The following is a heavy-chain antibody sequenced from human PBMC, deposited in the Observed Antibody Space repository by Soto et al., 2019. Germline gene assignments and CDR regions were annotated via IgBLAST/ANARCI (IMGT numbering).Heavy chain of an antibody. D-gene: IGHD5-18*01. CDR3: AKGEYSYGFLFAY. V-gene: IGHV3-30-3*01. CDR1: GFTFSSYA. CDR2: ISYDGSNK. J-gene: IGHJ4*02. Sequence: GGSLRLSCAASGFTFSSYAMHWVRQAPGKGLEWVAVISYDGSNKYYADSVKGRFTIFRDTSKNTLYLQMSSLRAEDTAVYYCAKGEYSYGFLFAYWGQGTLVTVSS.